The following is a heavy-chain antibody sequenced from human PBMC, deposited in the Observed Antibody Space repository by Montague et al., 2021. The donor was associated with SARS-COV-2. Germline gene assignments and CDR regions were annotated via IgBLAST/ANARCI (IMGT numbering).Heavy chain of an antibody. CDR1: GDSISTSTW. D-gene: IGHD6-13*01. CDR3: ATLSRRTAAGTRDYFGLDV. J-gene: IGHJ6*02. CDR2: IFHSGTM. V-gene: IGHV4-4*02. Sequence: SETLSLTCRVSGDSISTSTWWTWVRQTPGKGLEWIGEIFHSGTMNYNPSLKSRVSISVDKSNNQFSLRLSSLIAADTAVYYCATLSRRTAAGTRDYFGLDVWGQGTTVVVSS.